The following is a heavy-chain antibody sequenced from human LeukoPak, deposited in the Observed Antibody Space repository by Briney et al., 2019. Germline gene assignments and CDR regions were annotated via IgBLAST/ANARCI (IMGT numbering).Heavy chain of an antibody. D-gene: IGHD3-10*01. CDR2: ISYDGSNK. J-gene: IGHJ4*02. CDR1: GFTFDDYA. Sequence: LPGGSLRLSCAASGFTFDDYAMHWVRQAPGKGLEWVAVISYDGSNKYYADSVKGRFTISRDNSKNTLYLQMNSLRAEDTAVYYCARGVSGIFDYWGQGTLVTVSS. CDR3: ARGVSGIFDY. V-gene: IGHV3-30-3*01.